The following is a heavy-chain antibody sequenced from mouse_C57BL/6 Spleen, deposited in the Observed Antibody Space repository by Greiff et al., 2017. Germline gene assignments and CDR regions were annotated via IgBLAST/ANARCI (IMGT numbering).Heavy chain of an antibody. CDR1: GYTFTSYW. V-gene: IGHV1-69*01. CDR2: IDPSDSYT. CDR3: ARRGGYAMDY. J-gene: IGHJ4*01. Sequence: QVQLQQPGAELVMPGASVKLSCKASGYTFTSYWMHWVKQRPGQGLEWIGEIDPSDSYTNYNQKFKGKSTLTVDNSSSTAYMQLSSLTSEDSAVYYCARRGGYAMDYGGQGTSVTVSS.